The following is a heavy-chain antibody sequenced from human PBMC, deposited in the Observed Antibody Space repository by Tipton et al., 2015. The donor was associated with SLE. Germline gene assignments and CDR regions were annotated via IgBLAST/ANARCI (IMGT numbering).Heavy chain of an antibody. CDR2: IYTSGST. J-gene: IGHJ4*02. V-gene: IGHV4-61*09. CDR1: GGSISSDTYY. D-gene: IGHD6-6*01. Sequence: TLSLTCIVSGGSISSDTYYWSWLRQPAGKGLEWIGHIYTSGSTHYNPSLKTRVTISVDMSKSQFSLKLTSVTAADTAVYYCAAEYYSSSWIHPIDFWGQGMLVTVSS. CDR3: AAEYYSSSWIHPIDF.